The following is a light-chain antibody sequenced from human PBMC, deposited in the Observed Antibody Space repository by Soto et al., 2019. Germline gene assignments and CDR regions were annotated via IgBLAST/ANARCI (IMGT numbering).Light chain of an antibody. CDR1: QSVSSN. Sequence: EIVMTQSPATLSVSPGEIATLSCSASQSVSSNLAWYQQRPGQAPRLLIYETSIRASGIPDRFSGSGSGTDFTLTISRLEPEDFAVYWCQQFGTSPYTFGQGTKVDIK. J-gene: IGKJ2*01. CDR2: ETS. CDR3: QQFGTSPYT. V-gene: IGKV3-20*01.